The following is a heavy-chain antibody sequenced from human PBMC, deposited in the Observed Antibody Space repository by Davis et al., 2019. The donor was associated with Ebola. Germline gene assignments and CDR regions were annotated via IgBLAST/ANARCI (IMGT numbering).Heavy chain of an antibody. Sequence: GESLKISCAASGFTFSSHAMSWVRQAPGQGLEWVSAIRGSGSTTYYADSVKGRHTISRDNSKNTLYLQMNSLRAEDTAIYYCAKLDYNDSYFQDWGQGTLVTVSS. J-gene: IGHJ1*01. CDR2: IRGSGSTT. CDR1: GFTFSSHA. V-gene: IGHV3-23*01. CDR3: AKLDYNDSYFQD. D-gene: IGHD4-17*01.